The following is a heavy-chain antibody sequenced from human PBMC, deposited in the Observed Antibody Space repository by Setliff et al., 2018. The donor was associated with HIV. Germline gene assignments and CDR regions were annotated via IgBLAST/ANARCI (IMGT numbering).Heavy chain of an antibody. CDR1: GGSLSDDY. Sequence: ETLSLTCAVYGGSLSDDYWSWIRQPPGKGLEWIGEINHRGLSNFNPSLKSRVSISVDTPRNQFSLKLTSVTAADTAVYYCARGGGFWSGQLDYWGQGTLVTVSS. D-gene: IGHD3-3*01. CDR3: ARGGGFWSGQLDY. V-gene: IGHV4-34*01. CDR2: INHRGLS. J-gene: IGHJ4*02.